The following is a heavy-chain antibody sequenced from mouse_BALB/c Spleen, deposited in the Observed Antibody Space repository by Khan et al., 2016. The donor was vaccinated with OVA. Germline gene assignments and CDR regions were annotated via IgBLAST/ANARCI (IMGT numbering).Heavy chain of an antibody. Sequence: EVQLQQSGPELMKPGASVKISCKASGYSFTSYYIHWVIQSHGKSPEWIGYIDPFSGGTTYNQNFKGKATLTADKSSSTAYIHLSNLTSEASAVYYGTRNGYVAWFAYWGQGTLVTVSA. V-gene: IGHV1S135*01. CDR1: GYSFTSYY. CDR2: IDPFSGGT. CDR3: TRNGYVAWFAY. J-gene: IGHJ3*01. D-gene: IGHD2-2*01.